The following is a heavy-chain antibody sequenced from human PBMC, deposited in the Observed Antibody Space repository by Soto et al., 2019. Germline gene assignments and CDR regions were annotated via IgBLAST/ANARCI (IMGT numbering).Heavy chain of an antibody. D-gene: IGHD3-22*01. CDR3: ARQAYHYDTYSFAY. CDR1: GYTFTSCW. Sequence: GESLKISCKASGYTFTSCWIGWVRQTPGKGLEWMGIIYPSNSETRFSPSFQGQVTLSADKSIFTAYLQWSSLKASDTAIYYCARQAYHYDTYSFAYWGQGTLVTVSS. V-gene: IGHV5-51*01. CDR2: IYPSNSET. J-gene: IGHJ4*02.